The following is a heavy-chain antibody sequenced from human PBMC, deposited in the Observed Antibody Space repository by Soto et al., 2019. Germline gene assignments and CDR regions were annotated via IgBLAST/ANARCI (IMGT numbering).Heavy chain of an antibody. Sequence: SVKVSCKASGGTFSSYTISWVRQAPGQGLEWMGRVIPILGIANYAQKFQGRVTITADKSTSTAYMELSSLRSEDTAVYYCARVWQRYDAFDIWGQGTMVTVSS. CDR3: ARVWQRYDAFDI. CDR2: VIPILGIA. J-gene: IGHJ3*02. D-gene: IGHD6-25*01. V-gene: IGHV1-69*02. CDR1: GGTFSSYT.